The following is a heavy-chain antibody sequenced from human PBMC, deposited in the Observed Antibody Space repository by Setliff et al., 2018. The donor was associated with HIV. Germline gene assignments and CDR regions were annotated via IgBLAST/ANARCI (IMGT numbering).Heavy chain of an antibody. J-gene: IGHJ4*02. D-gene: IGHD2-2*01. V-gene: IGHV4-39*07. CDR3: ARLMPNWDYFDY. Sequence: SETLSLTCTVSGDPMSSTSYYWGWIRQPPGKGLEWIGSIYHSGSTLYNPSLKSRVTISVDTSNNHFSLNVSSLTAADTALYFCARLMPNWDYFDYWGQGTQVTVSS. CDR1: GDPMSSTSYY. CDR2: IYHSGST.